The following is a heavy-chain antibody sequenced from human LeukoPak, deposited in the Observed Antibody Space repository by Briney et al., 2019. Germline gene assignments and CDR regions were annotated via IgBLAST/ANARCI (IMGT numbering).Heavy chain of an antibody. CDR3: AREYYYGSGPLYGMDV. Sequence: PSETLSLTRTVSGGSISSSDYYWGWIRQPPGKGLEWIGSIYYGGSTYYNPSLKSRVTIFVDTSKNQFSLKLSSVTAADTAVYYCAREYYYGSGPLYGMDVWGQGTTVTVSS. V-gene: IGHV4-39*07. J-gene: IGHJ6*02. CDR1: GGSISSSDYY. D-gene: IGHD3-10*01. CDR2: IYYGGST.